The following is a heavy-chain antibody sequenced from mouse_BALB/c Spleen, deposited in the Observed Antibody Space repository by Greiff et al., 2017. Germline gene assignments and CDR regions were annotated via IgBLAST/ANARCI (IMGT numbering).Heavy chain of an antibody. D-gene: IGHD1-1*02. Sequence: QVQLKESGPGLVAPSQSLSITCTVSGFSLTSYDISWIRQPPGKGLEWLGVIWTGGGTNYNSAFMSRLSISKDNSKSQVFLKMNSLQTDDTAIYYCVSYRGWYSWYFDVWGAGTTVTVSS. CDR1: GFSLTSYD. V-gene: IGHV2-9-2*01. CDR2: IWTGGGT. J-gene: IGHJ1*01. CDR3: VSYRGWYSWYFDV.